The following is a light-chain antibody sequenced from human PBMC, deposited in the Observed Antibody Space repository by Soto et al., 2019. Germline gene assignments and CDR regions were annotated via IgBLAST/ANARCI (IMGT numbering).Light chain of an antibody. CDR2: DVN. V-gene: IGLV2-14*01. Sequence: QSALTQPASVSGSPGQSITISCTGTSSDVGGYNYVSWYQQHPDKAPKLMIYDVNNRPSGVSNRFSGSKSGNTASLTISGLQAEDEDDYYCSSYTSSSTRVFGTGTKLTVL. CDR3: SSYTSSSTRV. J-gene: IGLJ1*01. CDR1: SSDVGGYNY.